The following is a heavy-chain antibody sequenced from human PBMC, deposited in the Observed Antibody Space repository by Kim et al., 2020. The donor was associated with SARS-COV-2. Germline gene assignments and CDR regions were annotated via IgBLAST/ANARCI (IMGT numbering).Heavy chain of an antibody. J-gene: IGHJ4*02. Sequence: TYSADSVKGRFTISRDNSKNTLYLQMNSLRAEDTAVYYCARAEDMKGFDYWGQGTLVTVSS. CDR3: ARAEDMKGFDY. V-gene: IGHV3-53*01. CDR2: T.